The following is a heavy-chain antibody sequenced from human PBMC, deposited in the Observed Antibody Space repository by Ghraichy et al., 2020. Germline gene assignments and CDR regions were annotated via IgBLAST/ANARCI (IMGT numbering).Heavy chain of an antibody. CDR3: ARADIGGGSYFSL. CDR1: GFTFNNYW. D-gene: IGHD3-10*01. J-gene: IGHJ4*02. Sequence: GGSLRLSCAASGFTFNNYWMHWVRHAPGKGLVWVSRIYSDGRTRYADSVEGRFTISRDNAKNTVYLQLTGLRADDTALYYCARADIGGGSYFSLWGQGTLVTVSS. CDR2: IYSDGRT. V-gene: IGHV3-74*01.